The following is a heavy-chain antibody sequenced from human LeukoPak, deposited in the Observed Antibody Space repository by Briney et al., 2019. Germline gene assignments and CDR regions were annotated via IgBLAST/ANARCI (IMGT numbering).Heavy chain of an antibody. CDR3: ARGVTYLGDFDY. CDR2: ISGSGGAT. CDR1: GFTFTTYA. Sequence: GGSLRLSCTASGFTFTTYAMSWVRQAPGKGLEWASTISGSGGATYSADSVKGRFTISRDNSKNTLSLQMNSLRAEDTAVYYCARGVTYLGDFDYWGQGTLVTVSS. D-gene: IGHD3-10*01. J-gene: IGHJ4*02. V-gene: IGHV3-23*01.